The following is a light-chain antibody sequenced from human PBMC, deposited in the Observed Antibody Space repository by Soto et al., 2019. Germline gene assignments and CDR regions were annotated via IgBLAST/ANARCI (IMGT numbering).Light chain of an antibody. CDR3: QQYDSYSWT. CDR1: QSISSW. J-gene: IGKJ1*01. V-gene: IGKV1-5*03. Sequence: DIQMTQSPSTLSAFVGDRVTITCRASQSISSWLAWYQQKLGKAPKLLVYQASTLESGVPLRFSGSGSGTEFTLTINSLQSDDFATYYCQQYDSYSWTCGQGTKVEVK. CDR2: QAS.